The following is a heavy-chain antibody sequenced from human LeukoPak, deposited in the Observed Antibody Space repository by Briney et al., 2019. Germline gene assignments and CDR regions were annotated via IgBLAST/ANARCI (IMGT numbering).Heavy chain of an antibody. CDR1: GYTFTGYY. D-gene: IGHD2-15*01. J-gene: IGHJ3*02. CDR3: ARAGXRXXXXXWSXXGAFDI. CDR2: INPNSGGT. V-gene: IGHV1-2*02. Sequence: ASVKVSCKASGYTFTGYYMHWVRQAPGQGLEWMGWINPNSGGTNYAQKFQGRVTMTRDTSISTAYMELSRLRSDDTAVYYCARAGXRXXXXXWSXXGAFDIWGQGTMVXV.